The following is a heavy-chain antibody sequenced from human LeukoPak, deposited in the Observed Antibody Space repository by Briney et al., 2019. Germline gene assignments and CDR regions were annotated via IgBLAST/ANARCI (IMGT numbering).Heavy chain of an antibody. V-gene: IGHV3-30*18. Sequence: GGSLRLSCAASGFTFSSYGMHWVRQAPGKGLEWVAVISYDGSNKYYADSVKGRFTISRDNSKNTLYLQMNSLRAEDTAVYYCAKDTKGDGYNWPDYWGQGTLVTVSS. J-gene: IGHJ4*02. CDR2: ISYDGSNK. CDR1: GFTFSSYG. CDR3: AKDTKGDGYNWPDY. D-gene: IGHD5-24*01.